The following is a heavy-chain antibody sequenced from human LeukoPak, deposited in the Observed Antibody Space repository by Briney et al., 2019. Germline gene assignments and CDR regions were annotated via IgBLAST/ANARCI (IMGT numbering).Heavy chain of an antibody. Sequence: PGGSLRLSCAASEFIFSNYGMSWVRQAPGKGLEWVSAISGNGGSTYYADSVKGRFTISRDNSKNTLYLQMNSLRAEDTAVYYCAKGHTMIVVRLLDYWGQGTLVTVSS. CDR3: AKGHTMIVVRLLDY. CDR2: ISGNGGST. J-gene: IGHJ4*02. CDR1: EFIFSNYG. D-gene: IGHD3-22*01. V-gene: IGHV3-23*01.